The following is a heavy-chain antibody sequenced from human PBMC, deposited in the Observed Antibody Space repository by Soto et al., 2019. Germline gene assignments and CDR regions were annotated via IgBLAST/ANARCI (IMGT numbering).Heavy chain of an antibody. V-gene: IGHV3-21*01. D-gene: IGHD2-15*01. CDR1: GFTFMGYT. CDR2: IRGFSPYT. CDR3: ARDRGYDAHDYYYNAMDV. Sequence: WGSLRLSCVASGFTFMGYTINFFRHSPFKWLGWVSAIRGFSPYTFYADSVKGRFTISRDNAKNSLYLQMNSLRAEDTAVYYCARDRGYDAHDYYYNAMDVWGQGTMVTVSS. J-gene: IGHJ6*02.